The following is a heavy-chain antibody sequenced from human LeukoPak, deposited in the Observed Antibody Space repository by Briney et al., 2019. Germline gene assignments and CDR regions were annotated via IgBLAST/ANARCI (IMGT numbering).Heavy chain of an antibody. D-gene: IGHD6-19*01. CDR1: GYTLTELS. J-gene: IGHJ4*02. CDR2: FDPEDGET. Sequence: ASVKVSCKVSGYTLTELSMHWVRQAPGKGLEWMGGFDPEDGETIYAQKFQGRVTMTGDTSTDTAYMELSRLRSDDTAVYYCARDSGSGWYFDYWGQGTLVTVSS. CDR3: ARDSGSGWYFDY. V-gene: IGHV1-24*01.